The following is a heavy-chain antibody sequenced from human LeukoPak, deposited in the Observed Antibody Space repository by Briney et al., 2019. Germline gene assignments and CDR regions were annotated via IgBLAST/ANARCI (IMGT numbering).Heavy chain of an antibody. CDR2: IYYSGST. CDR3: ATHPYYYYGMDV. Sequence: SETLPLTCTVSGGSISSYYWSWIRQPPGKGLEWIGYIYYSGSTNYNPSLKSRVTISVDTSKNQFSLKLSSVTAADTAVYYCATHPYYYYGMDVWGQGTTVTVSS. CDR1: GGSISSYY. V-gene: IGHV4-59*01. J-gene: IGHJ6*02.